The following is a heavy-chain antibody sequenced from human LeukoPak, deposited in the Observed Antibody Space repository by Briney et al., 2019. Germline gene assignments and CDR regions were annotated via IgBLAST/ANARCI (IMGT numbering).Heavy chain of an antibody. CDR1: GFTFRNSG. CDR3: AKDVNTGGDYFDH. D-gene: IGHD1-14*01. J-gene: IGHJ4*02. Sequence: GESLRLSCAASGFTFRNSGMHWVRQALAKGLEWVAFIRLDGSIIYYADSVKGRFTISRDNSKNTLYLQMNSLRAEDTAVYYCAKDVNTGGDYFDHWGQGTLVTVSS. CDR2: IRLDGSII. V-gene: IGHV3-30*02.